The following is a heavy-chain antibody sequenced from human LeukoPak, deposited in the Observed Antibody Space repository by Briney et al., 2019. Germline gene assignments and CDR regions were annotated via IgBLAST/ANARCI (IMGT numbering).Heavy chain of an antibody. J-gene: IGHJ4*02. CDR1: GFIFDDYA. CDR2: ISWNSGSI. CDR3: AKSPKARSGFDY. Sequence: SLRLSCAASGFIFDDYAMHLVRQAPGEGLEWVSGISWNSGSIGYADSVKGRFTISRDNAKNSLCLQMNSLRAEDTALYYCAKSPKARSGFDYWGQGTLVTVSS. V-gene: IGHV3-9*01. D-gene: IGHD6-25*01.